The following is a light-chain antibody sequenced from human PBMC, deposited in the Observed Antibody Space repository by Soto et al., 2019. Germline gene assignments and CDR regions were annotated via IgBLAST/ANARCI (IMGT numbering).Light chain of an antibody. J-gene: IGKJ5*01. Sequence: EIVMTQSPATLSVSPGERATLSCRASESVSSKLVWYQKKPGQANRLLIHDASTRATGIPDRFSGSGSGTEFILTIRSVESEEFAVYDCQKRSNWPITFGQGTRLEIK. CDR1: ESVSSK. CDR3: QKRSNWPIT. V-gene: IGKV3-15*01. CDR2: DAS.